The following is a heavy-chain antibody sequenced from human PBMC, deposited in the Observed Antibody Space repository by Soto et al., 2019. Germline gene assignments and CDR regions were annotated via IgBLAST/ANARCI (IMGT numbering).Heavy chain of an antibody. Sequence: QVQLQQWGAGLLKPSETLSLTCAVYGGSFSGYYWSWIRQPPGKGLEWIGEINHSGSTNYNPSLKSRVTISVDTSKNQFSPKLSSVTAADTAVYYCARQYYYDSSGYYRIDYWGQGTLVTVSS. V-gene: IGHV4-34*01. D-gene: IGHD3-22*01. J-gene: IGHJ4*02. CDR2: INHSGST. CDR3: ARQYYYDSSGYYRIDY. CDR1: GGSFSGYY.